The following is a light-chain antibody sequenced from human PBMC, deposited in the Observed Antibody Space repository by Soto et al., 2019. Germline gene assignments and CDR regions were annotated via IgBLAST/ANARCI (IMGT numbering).Light chain of an antibody. CDR2: GAS. CDR3: RHYGSSPKT. CDR1: QSVSSN. J-gene: IGKJ1*01. V-gene: IGKV3-15*01. Sequence: EIVMTQSPATLSVSPGERATLSCRASQSVSSNLAWYQQKPGQAPRLLIYGASTRATGIPARFSGSGSGTDFTLTISRLEPEDFAVYYCRHYGSSPKTFGQGTKVDNK.